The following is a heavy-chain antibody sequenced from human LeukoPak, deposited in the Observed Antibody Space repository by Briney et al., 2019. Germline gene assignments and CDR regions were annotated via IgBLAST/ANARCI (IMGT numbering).Heavy chain of an antibody. CDR1: GFSISGRD. CDR3: ATTVWTGQFPDYFDV. J-gene: IGHJ4*02. D-gene: IGHD1-1*01. V-gene: IGHV3-69-1*02. Sequence: GGSLRLSCTVSGFSISGRDMTWGRQAPGKGLEWVSSIGSGAKMFYTDSVKGRFTVSRDTSKNTLFLQMNSLRAEDTAVYYCATTVWTGQFPDYFDVWGQGTLVTVSS. CDR2: IGSGAKM.